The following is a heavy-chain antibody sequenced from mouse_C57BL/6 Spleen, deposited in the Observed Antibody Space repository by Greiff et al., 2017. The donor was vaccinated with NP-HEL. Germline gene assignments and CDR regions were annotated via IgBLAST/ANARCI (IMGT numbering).Heavy chain of an antibody. CDR1: GFTFSDYY. CDR2: INYDGSST. CDR3: ARAPLDSSASFDY. J-gene: IGHJ2*01. V-gene: IGHV5-16*01. Sequence: EVMLVESEGGLVQPGSSMKLSCTASGFTFSDYYMAWVRQVPEKGLEWVANINYDGSSTYYLDSLKSRFIISRDNAKNILYLQMSSLTSEDTATYYCARAPLDSSASFDYWGQGTTLTVSS. D-gene: IGHD3-2*02.